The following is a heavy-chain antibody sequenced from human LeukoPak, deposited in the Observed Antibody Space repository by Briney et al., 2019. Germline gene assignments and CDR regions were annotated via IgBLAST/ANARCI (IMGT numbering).Heavy chain of an antibody. CDR3: ARVREYYDFWSGYYAD. V-gene: IGHV1-18*01. J-gene: IGHJ4*02. CDR1: GFTFTSYA. D-gene: IGHD3-3*01. CDR2: ISAYNGDT. Sequence: ASVKVSCTTSGFTFTSYAITWVRQAPGQGLEWMGWISAYNGDTNYTQKLQGRVTMTTETSTSSAYMERRSLKSEATALYYCARVREYYDFWSGYYADWGQGTLVTVSS.